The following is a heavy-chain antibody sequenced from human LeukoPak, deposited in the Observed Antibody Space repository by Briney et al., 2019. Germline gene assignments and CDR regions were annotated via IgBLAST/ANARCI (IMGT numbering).Heavy chain of an antibody. V-gene: IGHV4-38-2*02. CDR1: GYSISSGYY. J-gene: IGHJ3*02. D-gene: IGHD1-14*01. CDR2: IYHSGNT. Sequence: SETLSLTCTVSGYSISSGYYWAWIRQPPGGGLEWIGNIYHSGNTYYNPSLRSRVSLSVDKSKNQFSLKLSSVTAADTAVYYCARVESYPLRNAFDIWGQGTMVIVSS. CDR3: ARVESYPLRNAFDI.